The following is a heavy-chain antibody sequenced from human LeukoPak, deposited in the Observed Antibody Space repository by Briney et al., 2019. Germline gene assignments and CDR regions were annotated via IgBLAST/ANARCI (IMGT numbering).Heavy chain of an antibody. D-gene: IGHD6-19*01. CDR2: IYRDGGT. J-gene: IGHJ4*02. Sequence: PGGSLRLSCAASGFTVSNTYMSWVRRAPGKGLEWVSVIYRDGGTFYSDSVKGRFTVSRDSSKNTLYLQLNTLRTDDTAVYYCARDSSGPAFWGQGTLVTVSS. V-gene: IGHV3-53*01. CDR3: ARDSSGPAF. CDR1: GFTVSNTY.